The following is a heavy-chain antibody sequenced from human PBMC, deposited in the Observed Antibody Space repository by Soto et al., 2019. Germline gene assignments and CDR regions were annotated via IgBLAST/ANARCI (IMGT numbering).Heavy chain of an antibody. Sequence: GGSLRLSCAASGFTFSSYGMHWVRQAPGKGLEWVAVIWYDGSNKYYADSVKGRFTISRDNSKNTLYLQMNSLRAEDTAVYYCARDGVYYGSGSYAHDYWGQGTLVTVSS. CDR3: ARDGVYYGSGSYAHDY. CDR1: GFTFSSYG. CDR2: IWYDGSNK. V-gene: IGHV3-33*01. D-gene: IGHD3-10*01. J-gene: IGHJ4*02.